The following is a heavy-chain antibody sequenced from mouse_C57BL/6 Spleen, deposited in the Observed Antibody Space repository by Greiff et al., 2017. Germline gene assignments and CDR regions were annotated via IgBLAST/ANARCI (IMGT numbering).Heavy chain of an antibody. J-gene: IGHJ2*01. CDR2: IDPNSGGT. D-gene: IGHD1-2*01. V-gene: IGHV1-72*01. Sequence: QVQLQQPGAELVKPGASVKMSCKASGYTFTSYWMHWVKQRPGRGLEWIGRIDPNSGGTKYNEKFKSKATLTVDKPSSTAYMQLSSLTSEDSAVYYCERRNISLLRYFDYWGQGTTLTVSS. CDR1: GYTFTSYW. CDR3: ERRNISLLRYFDY.